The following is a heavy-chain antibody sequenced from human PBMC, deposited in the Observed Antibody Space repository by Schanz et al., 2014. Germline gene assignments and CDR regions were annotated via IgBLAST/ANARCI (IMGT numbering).Heavy chain of an antibody. CDR3: ARGGYSSGWYDRDIAHFDY. J-gene: IGHJ4*02. V-gene: IGHV1-18*01. CDR1: GYTFTDYG. Sequence: QVQVVQSGAEVKKPGASVKVSCKASGYTFTDYGVIWVRQAPGQGLEWMGWISAYTNNTNYAQKFQGRVTMTTDTSTSTAYMELRSLRSDDTAVYYCARGGYSSGWYDRDIAHFDYWGQGTLVTVAS. D-gene: IGHD6-19*01. CDR2: ISAYTNNT.